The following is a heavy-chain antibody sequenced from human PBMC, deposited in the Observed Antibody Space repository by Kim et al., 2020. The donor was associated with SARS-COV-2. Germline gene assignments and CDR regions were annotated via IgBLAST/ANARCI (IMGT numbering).Heavy chain of an antibody. Sequence: GGSLRLSCAASGFTFSSYAMHWVRQAPGKGLEWVAVISYDGSNKYYADSVKGRFTISRDNSKNTLYLQMNSLRAEDTAVYYCAIDYYDSSGYSYGMDVWGQGPTVTVSS. V-gene: IGHV3-30*04. CDR1: GFTFSSYA. J-gene: IGHJ6*01. D-gene: IGHD3-22*01. CDR3: AIDYYDSSGYSYGMDV. CDR2: ISYDGSNK.